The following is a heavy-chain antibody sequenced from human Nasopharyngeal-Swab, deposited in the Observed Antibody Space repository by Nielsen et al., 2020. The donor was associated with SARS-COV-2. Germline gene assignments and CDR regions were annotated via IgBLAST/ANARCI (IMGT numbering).Heavy chain of an antibody. CDR3: ARVYSGSYWGHFDY. V-gene: IGHV3-21*01. Sequence: GESLKISCAASGFTFSSYSMNWVRQAPGKGLEWVSSISSSSSYIFYADSVKGRFTISRDNSKNTLYLQMNSLRAEDTAVYYCARVYSGSYWGHFDYWGQGTLVTVSS. D-gene: IGHD1-26*01. CDR2: ISSSSSYI. CDR1: GFTFSSYS. J-gene: IGHJ4*02.